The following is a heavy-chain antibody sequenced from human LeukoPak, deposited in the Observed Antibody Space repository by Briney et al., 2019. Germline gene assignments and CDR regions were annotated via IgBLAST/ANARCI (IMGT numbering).Heavy chain of an antibody. CDR3: ARAPGVRYYYYMDV. CDR2: ITAYTGET. V-gene: IGHV1-18*01. CDR1: GYTFTSYG. Sequence: ASVKVSCKASGYTFTSYGIIWVRQAPGQGLEWMGWITAYTGETNYAQKFQDRVTMTTDTYTTTAHMELRSLRSDDTAVYFCARAPGVRYYYYMDVWGKGTTVTVSS. D-gene: IGHD2-8*01. J-gene: IGHJ6*03.